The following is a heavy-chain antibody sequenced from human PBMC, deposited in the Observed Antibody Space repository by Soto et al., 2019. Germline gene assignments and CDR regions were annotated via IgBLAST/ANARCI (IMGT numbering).Heavy chain of an antibody. V-gene: IGHV3-30-3*01. Sequence: QVQMVEAGGGVVQPGRSLRISCAASGFTFSRYATHWVRQAPGKGLEWVAVISNDESNKYYADSVKGRFTISRDNSKNTLYLQMNSLRAEDTAVYYWARDGLWSGYFGWFDPWGQETLVTVSS. CDR1: GFTFSRYA. J-gene: IGHJ5*02. D-gene: IGHD3-3*01. CDR3: ARDGLWSGYFGWFDP. CDR2: ISNDESNK.